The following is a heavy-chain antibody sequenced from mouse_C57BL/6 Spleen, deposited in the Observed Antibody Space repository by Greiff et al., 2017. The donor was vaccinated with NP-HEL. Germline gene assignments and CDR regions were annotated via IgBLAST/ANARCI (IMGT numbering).Heavy chain of an antibody. CDR1: GFNIKDDY. D-gene: IGHD2-5*01. J-gene: IGHJ4*01. Sequence: EVQLQQSGAELVRPGASVKLSCTASGFNIKDDYMHWVKQRPEQGLEWIGWIDPENGDTEYASKFQGKATITADTSSNTAYLQLSSLTSEDTAVYYCTTGTYYSNSYAMDYWGQGTSVTVSS. V-gene: IGHV14-4*01. CDR2: IDPENGDT. CDR3: TTGTYYSNSYAMDY.